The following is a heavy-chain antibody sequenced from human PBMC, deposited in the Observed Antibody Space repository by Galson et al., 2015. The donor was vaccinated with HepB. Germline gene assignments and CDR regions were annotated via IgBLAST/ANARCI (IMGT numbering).Heavy chain of an antibody. V-gene: IGHV3-30*18. J-gene: IGHJ6*02. Sequence: SLRLSCAAPGFRFNTYGIHWVRQAPGRGLQWVAFKSYDGSNRYYGDSVKGRFTISRDNAKTTLYLQMNGLRGEDTAVYYCAKDGLYYGSGTHSNAMDVWGQGTTVIVSS. CDR3: AKDGLYYGSGTHSNAMDV. CDR1: GFRFNTYG. CDR2: KSYDGSNR. D-gene: IGHD3-10*01.